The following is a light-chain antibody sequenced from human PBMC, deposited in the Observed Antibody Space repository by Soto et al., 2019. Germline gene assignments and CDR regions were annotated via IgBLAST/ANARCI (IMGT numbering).Light chain of an antibody. CDR2: GTS. CDR1: QIVNNNY. CDR3: QQYGDTRYT. V-gene: IGKV3-20*01. J-gene: IGKJ2*01. Sequence: ETVLTQSPGTLSLSPGDRATLSCRASQIVNNNYLAWYQQIPGQAPRLLIYGTSNKATGIPDRFSGSGSGTDFTLTISRLEHEDFAVYYCQQYGDTRYTFGQGTKVEIK.